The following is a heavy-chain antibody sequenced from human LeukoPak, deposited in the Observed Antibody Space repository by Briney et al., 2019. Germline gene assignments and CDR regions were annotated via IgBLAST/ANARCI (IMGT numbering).Heavy chain of an antibody. D-gene: IGHD5-12*01. CDR2: ISSSSSYI. Sequence: GSLRLSCAASGFTFSSYSMNWVRQAPGKGLEWVSSISSSSSYIYYADSVKGRFTISRDNAKNSLYLQMNSLRAEDTAVYYCARGTRGYSGYDFDCWGQGTLVTVSS. CDR1: GFTFSSYS. V-gene: IGHV3-21*01. J-gene: IGHJ4*02. CDR3: ARGTRGYSGYDFDC.